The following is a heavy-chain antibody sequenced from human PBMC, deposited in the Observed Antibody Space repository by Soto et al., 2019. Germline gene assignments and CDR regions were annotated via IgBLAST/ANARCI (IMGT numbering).Heavy chain of an antibody. CDR2: ISGSGGST. D-gene: IGHD6-6*01. CDR1: GFTFSSYA. Sequence: PGGSLRLSCAASGFTFSSYAMSWVRQAPGKGLEWVSAISGSGGSTYYADSVKGRFTISRDNSKNTLYLQMNSLRAEDTAVYYCAIDHAYSSSPGVFDYWGQGTLVTVSS. CDR3: AIDHAYSSSPGVFDY. J-gene: IGHJ4*02. V-gene: IGHV3-23*01.